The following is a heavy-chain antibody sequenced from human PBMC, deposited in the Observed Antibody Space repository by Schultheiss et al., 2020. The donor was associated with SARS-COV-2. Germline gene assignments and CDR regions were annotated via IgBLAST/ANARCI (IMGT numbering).Heavy chain of an antibody. J-gene: IGHJ4*02. V-gene: IGHV4-61*01. D-gene: IGHD5-12*01. CDR2: IYYSGST. Sequence: SETLSLTCAVSGDSISSGYFWGWIRQPPGKGLEWIGYIYYSGSTNYNPSLKSRVTISVDTSRNQFSLKLSSVTAADTAVYYCARVRRGNAWYYFDYWGQGTLVTVSS. CDR3: ARVRRGNAWYYFDY. CDR1: GDSISSGYF.